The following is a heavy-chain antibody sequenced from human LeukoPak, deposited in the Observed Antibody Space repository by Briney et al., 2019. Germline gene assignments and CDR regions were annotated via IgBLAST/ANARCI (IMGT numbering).Heavy chain of an antibody. J-gene: IGHJ5*02. CDR2: ISAYNSNT. D-gene: IGHD3-3*01. V-gene: IGHV1-18*01. CDR3: ARDAYYDFWSGYSSWFDP. CDR1: GYTFTSYG. Sequence: ASVKVSCKASGYTFTSYGISWVRQAPGQGLEWMGWISAYNSNTNYAQKLQGRVTMTTDTSTSTAYMELRSLRSDDTAVYYCARDAYYDFWSGYSSWFDPWGQGTLVTVSS.